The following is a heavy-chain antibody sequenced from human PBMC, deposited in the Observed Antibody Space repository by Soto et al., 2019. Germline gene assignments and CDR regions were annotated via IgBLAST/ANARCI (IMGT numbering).Heavy chain of an antibody. J-gene: IGHJ3*02. CDR2: ISYDGSNN. V-gene: IGHV3-30*18. D-gene: IGHD7-27*01. CDR1: GFTFSSYG. Sequence: QVQLVESGGGVVQPGRSLRLSCAASGFTFSSYGMHWVRQAPGKGLEWVALISYDGSNNYYADSVKGRFTISRDNSKNTLYLQMNSLRPEDTAVYYCAKDLGHGGRGAFDIWGQGTMVTVSS. CDR3: AKDLGHGGRGAFDI.